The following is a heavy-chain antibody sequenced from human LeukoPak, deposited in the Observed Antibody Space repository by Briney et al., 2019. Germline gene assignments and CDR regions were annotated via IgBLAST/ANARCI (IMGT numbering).Heavy chain of an antibody. CDR1: GFTFSSDA. D-gene: IGHD1-26*01. V-gene: IGHV3-21*01. J-gene: IGHJ4*02. CDR2: INSRSTHT. CDR3: ARGGGSYSY. Sequence: GGSLRLSCARSGFTFSSDAMKWARQAPGKGLEWVSSINSRSTHTAYADSVKGRFTISRDNGNNSLFLQMNSLGVDDTAIYFCARGGGSYSYWGQGVRVTVSS.